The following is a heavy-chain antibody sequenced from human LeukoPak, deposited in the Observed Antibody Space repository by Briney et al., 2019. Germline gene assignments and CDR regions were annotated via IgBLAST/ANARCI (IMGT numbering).Heavy chain of an antibody. Sequence: GGSLRLSCAASGFTLSGSAMNWVRQAPGKGLEWVASIKRDGSERYYVDSVKGRFTISRDNAKSSVYLQMNSLRADDTGVYYCTSGGSPYWGQGTLVTVSS. CDR2: IKRDGSER. D-gene: IGHD4-23*01. V-gene: IGHV3-7*02. J-gene: IGHJ4*02. CDR3: TSGGSPY. CDR1: GFTLSGSA.